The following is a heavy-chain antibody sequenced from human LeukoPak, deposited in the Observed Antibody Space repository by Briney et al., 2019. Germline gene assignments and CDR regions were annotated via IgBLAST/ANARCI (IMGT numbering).Heavy chain of an antibody. Sequence: PGGSLILSCAASGFSFSNAWMSWVRQAPGKGLEWVGRIKSKTTGGTADFAAPVKGRFTISRDDSKNTLYLQMNSLKIEDTAVYFCTTCTGGSCYSDYWGQGTLVTVSS. V-gene: IGHV3-15*01. D-gene: IGHD2-15*01. CDR3: TTCTGGSCYSDY. CDR1: GFSFSNAW. CDR2: IKSKTTGGTA. J-gene: IGHJ4*02.